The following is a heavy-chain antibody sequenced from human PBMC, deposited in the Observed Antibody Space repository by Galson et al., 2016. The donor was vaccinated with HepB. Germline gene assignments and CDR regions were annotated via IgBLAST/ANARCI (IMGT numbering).Heavy chain of an antibody. CDR1: GFTFNSYA. CDR3: AKRGRAFDI. D-gene: IGHD3-10*01. Sequence: SLRLSCAASGFTFNSYAMNWVRQAPGKGLEWVSGISGSGGSTYYADSVKGRFTIPRDNSKNTLYLQMNSLRAEDTAIYYCAKRGRAFDIWGQGTMVTVSS. CDR2: ISGSGGST. J-gene: IGHJ3*02. V-gene: IGHV3-23*01.